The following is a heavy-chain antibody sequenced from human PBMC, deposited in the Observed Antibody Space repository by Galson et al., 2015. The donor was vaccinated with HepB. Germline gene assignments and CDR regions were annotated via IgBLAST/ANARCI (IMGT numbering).Heavy chain of an antibody. V-gene: IGHV4-4*02. Sequence: SETLSPTCAVSGDSISGFHLWSWVRQAPGKGLEWIGETSHSGSTTYNVSLKNRVTISVDKSRNHFDLKLTSVTAADTAVYFCARDMGGGYDSGIDRWGPGTLVIVSS. J-gene: IGHJ4*02. CDR3: ARDMGGGYDSGIDR. D-gene: IGHD5-12*01. CDR1: GDSISGFHL. CDR2: TSHSGST.